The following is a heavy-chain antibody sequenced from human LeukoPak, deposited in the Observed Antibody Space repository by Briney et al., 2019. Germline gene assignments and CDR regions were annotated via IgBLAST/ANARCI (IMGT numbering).Heavy chain of an antibody. CDR3: ARDRRSDFGVVTPFDY. J-gene: IGHJ4*02. CDR2: FDPEDGET. V-gene: IGHV1-24*01. D-gene: IGHD3-3*01. CDR1: GYSLTELP. Sequence: GASVKVSCKVSGYSLTELPMHWVRQAPGKGLEWMGGFDPEDGETIYAQTLQGRVTMTEDTSTDTAYMELSSLRSEDTAVYYCARDRRSDFGVVTPFDYWGQGTLVTVSS.